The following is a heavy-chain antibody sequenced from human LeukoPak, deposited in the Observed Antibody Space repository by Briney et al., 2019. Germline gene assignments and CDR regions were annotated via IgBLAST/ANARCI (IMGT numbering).Heavy chain of an antibody. J-gene: IGHJ4*02. CDR3: ARYDPFDTAMTY. V-gene: IGHV4-59*01. Sequence: PSETLSLTCTVSGGSISSYYWSWIRQPPGKGLEWIGYIYYSGSTNYNPSLKSRVTISVGTSKNQFSLKLSSVTAADTAVYYCARYDPFDTAMTYWGQGTLVTVSS. D-gene: IGHD5-18*01. CDR2: IYYSGST. CDR1: GGSISSYY.